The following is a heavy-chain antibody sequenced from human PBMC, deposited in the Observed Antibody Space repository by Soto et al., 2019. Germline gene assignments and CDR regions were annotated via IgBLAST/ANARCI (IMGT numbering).Heavy chain of an antibody. D-gene: IGHD1-1*01. Sequence: SETKCVTCTVSDDYIRPDYYTWIRQVTGKTLEWIGCIDYSGNTNYNPSLKSRVTMSIDTSKKQVSLKLSSVTVADTAVYFCATRPPHGNFEGYYDYWGQGTQVTAPQ. CDR2: IDYSGNT. V-gene: IGHV4-59*01. CDR3: ATRPPHGNFEGYYDY. CDR1: DDYIRPDY. J-gene: IGHJ4*02.